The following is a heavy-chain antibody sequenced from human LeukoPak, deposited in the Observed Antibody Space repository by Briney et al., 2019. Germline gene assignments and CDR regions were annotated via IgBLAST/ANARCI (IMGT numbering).Heavy chain of an antibody. V-gene: IGHV3-21*01. CDR2: ISSSSSYI. Sequence: GGSLRLSCAASGFTFSSYSMNWVRQAPGKGLEWVSSISSSSSYIYYADSVKGRFTISRDNAKNSLYLQMNSLRAEDTAVYYCARVGDYGDYVWVNAFDIWGQGTTVTVSS. CDR1: GFTFSSYS. J-gene: IGHJ3*02. CDR3: ARVGDYGDYVWVNAFDI. D-gene: IGHD4-17*01.